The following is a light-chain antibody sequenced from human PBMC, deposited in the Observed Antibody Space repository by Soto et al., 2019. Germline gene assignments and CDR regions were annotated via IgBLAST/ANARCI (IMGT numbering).Light chain of an antibody. V-gene: IGKV1-39*01. J-gene: IGKJ1*01. Sequence: DIQMTQSPSSLSASVGDRVTITCRASQSISSYLNWYQKKPGKAPKLLIYAASSLESGVPSRFSGSGSGTDFTLTVSSLQSEDFATYYCQQSYISPSTFGQGTKVQIK. CDR2: AAS. CDR1: QSISSY. CDR3: QQSYISPST.